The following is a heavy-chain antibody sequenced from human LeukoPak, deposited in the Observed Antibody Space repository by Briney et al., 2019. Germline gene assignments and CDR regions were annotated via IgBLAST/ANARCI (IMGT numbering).Heavy chain of an antibody. CDR1: GDSVSSKSVA. J-gene: IGHJ4*02. V-gene: IGHV6-1*01. Sequence: SQTLSLTRAISGDSVSSKSVAWNWIRQSPSRGLEWLGRTYYRSKWYKDYAVSVKSRITINPDTSKNQFSLHLNSVTPEDTAVYYCASQVFVAGTAMWHYPFDYWGQGTLVTVSS. CDR2: TYYRSKWYK. CDR3: ASQVFVAGTAMWHYPFDY. D-gene: IGHD6-19*01.